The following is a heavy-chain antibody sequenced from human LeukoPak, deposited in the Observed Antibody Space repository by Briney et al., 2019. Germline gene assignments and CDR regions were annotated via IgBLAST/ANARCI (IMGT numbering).Heavy chain of an antibody. CDR2: IYYSGST. D-gene: IGHD6-6*01. J-gene: IGHJ3*02. CDR3: ARVPRYSGSSGRSAFDI. V-gene: IGHV4-59*01. CDR1: GDSISRYY. Sequence: SETLSLTCTVSGDSISRYYWSWIRQPPGKGLEWIGYIYYSGSTNYNPSLKSRVTISVDTSKNQFSLKLSSVTAADTAVYYCARVPRYSGSSGRSAFDIWGQGTMVTVSS.